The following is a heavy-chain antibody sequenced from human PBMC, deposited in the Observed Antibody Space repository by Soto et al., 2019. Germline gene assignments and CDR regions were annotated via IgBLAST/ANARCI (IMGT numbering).Heavy chain of an antibody. V-gene: IGHV3-64*01. J-gene: IGHJ4*01. CDR1: GFTFSSYA. CDR3: AKSVGATVYYFDY. D-gene: IGHD1-26*01. CDR2: ISSNGGST. Sequence: GGSLRLSCAASGFTFSSYAMHWVRQAPGKGLEYVSAISSNGGSTYYANSVKGRFTISRDNSKNTLYLQMGSLRAEDMAVYYCAKSVGATVYYFDYWGHGTLVTVS.